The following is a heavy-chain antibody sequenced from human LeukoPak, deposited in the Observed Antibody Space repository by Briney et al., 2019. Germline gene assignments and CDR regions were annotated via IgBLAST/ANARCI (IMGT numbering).Heavy chain of an antibody. Sequence: GGSLRLFCAASGFTFSNYGMHWVRQAPGKGLEWVAVIWYDGSNKYYADSVKGRFTISRDNAKNSLYLQMNSLRAEDTAVYYCARDLSGLRLGELSPRSDYWGQGTLVTVSS. V-gene: IGHV3-33*01. CDR2: IWYDGSNK. CDR1: GFTFSNYG. CDR3: ARDLSGLRLGELSPRSDY. D-gene: IGHD3-16*02. J-gene: IGHJ4*02.